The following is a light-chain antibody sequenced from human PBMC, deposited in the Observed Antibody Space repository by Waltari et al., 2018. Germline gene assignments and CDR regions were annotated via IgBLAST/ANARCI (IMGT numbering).Light chain of an antibody. J-gene: IGKJ1*01. CDR3: QQYFNSPQT. CDR2: WAS. V-gene: IGKV4-1*01. Sequence: DIALTQFPDSLAVSLGERATISCKSSQTLLYRSNNKNYLAWYQQKPGQPPRLLIHWASTRESGVPDRFSGSGSVTEFSLTISSRQAEDVAVYYCQQYFNSPQTFGQGTKVEIK. CDR1: QTLLYRSNNKNY.